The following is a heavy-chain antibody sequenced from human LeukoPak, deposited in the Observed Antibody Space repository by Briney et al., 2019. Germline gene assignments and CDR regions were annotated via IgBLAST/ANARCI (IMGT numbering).Heavy chain of an antibody. CDR1: GGSISSYY. V-gene: IGHV4-59*12. D-gene: IGHD6-13*01. CDR3: ARGQRSSSWYVGY. Sequence: SETLSLTCTVSGGSISSYYWSWIRQPPGKGLEWIGYIYYSGSTNYNPSLKSRVTISVDTSKNQFSLKLSSVTAADTAVYYCARGQRSSSWYVGYWGQGTLVTVSS. J-gene: IGHJ4*02. CDR2: IYYSGST.